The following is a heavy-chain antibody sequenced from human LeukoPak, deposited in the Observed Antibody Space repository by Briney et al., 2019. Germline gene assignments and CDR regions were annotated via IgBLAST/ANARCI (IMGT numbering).Heavy chain of an antibody. CDR1: GFTFSLYN. J-gene: IGHJ4*02. V-gene: IGHV3-21*01. D-gene: IGHD6-13*01. CDR2: ISSSSSYI. Sequence: GGSLRLSCAASGFTFSLYNMNWVRQAPGKGLEWVSSISSSSSYIYYADSVKGRFTISRDNAKNSLYLQMNSLRAEDTAVYYCARDLSQQLVTFFDYWGQGTLVTVSS. CDR3: ARDLSQQLVTFFDY.